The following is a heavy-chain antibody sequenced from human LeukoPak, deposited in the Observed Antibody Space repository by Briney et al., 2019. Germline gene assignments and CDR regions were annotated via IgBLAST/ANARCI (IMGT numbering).Heavy chain of an antibody. D-gene: IGHD3-16*02. CDR2: ISHRGST. CDR1: GGSISSDH. CDR3: ATVRGLGVITPYLDY. Sequence: SETLSLTCTVSGGSISSDHWGWIRQPPGKGLEWIGCISHRGSTHYNPSLKSRVTISVDTSENHFSLRLSSVTAADTAVYYCATVRGLGVITPYLDYWGQGTLVTVSS. J-gene: IGHJ4*02. V-gene: IGHV4-59*08.